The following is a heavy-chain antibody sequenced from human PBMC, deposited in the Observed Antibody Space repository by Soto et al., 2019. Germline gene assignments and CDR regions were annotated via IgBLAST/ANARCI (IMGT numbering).Heavy chain of an antibody. V-gene: IGHV3-23*01. CDR2: ISGSGDNT. D-gene: IGHD3-10*02. CDR3: LKLPLVLALCFDY. CDR1: GFTFSNYV. J-gene: IGHJ4*02. Sequence: GGSLRLSCAASGFTFSNYVMSWVRQAPGKGLEWVSSISGSGDNTYYADSVKGRFTISRDNSKNTLFLQMNSLRAEDTAVYYCLKLPLVLALCFDYWGQGILVTGSS.